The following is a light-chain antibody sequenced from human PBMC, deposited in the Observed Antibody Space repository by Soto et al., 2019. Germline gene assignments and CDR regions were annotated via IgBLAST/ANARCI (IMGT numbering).Light chain of an antibody. V-gene: IGKV3-20*01. J-gene: IGKJ1*01. CDR2: GAS. CDR1: QSFNSIY. CDR3: HQYDSWT. Sequence: EILFTQSPGTLSLSPVEITTIPRRASQSFNSIYLAWYQQKPGQAPRLLIYGASSRATGIPDRFSGSGSGTDFTLTISRLEPEDFAVYYCHQYDSWTFGQGTKVDI.